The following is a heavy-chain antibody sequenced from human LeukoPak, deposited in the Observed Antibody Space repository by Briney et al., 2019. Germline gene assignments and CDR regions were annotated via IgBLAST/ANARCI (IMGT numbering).Heavy chain of an antibody. V-gene: IGHV3-53*01. CDR2: IHGDGST. CDR1: GFTVSSRY. D-gene: IGHD2-21*02. CDR3: ARGESSDCTCIDY. Sequence: GGSLRLSCAASGFTVSSRYMSWVRQAPGKGLEWVSVIHGDGSTYYADSVGGRFTISRDNSKNTLYLQMNSLRAEDTAVYYCARGESSDCTCIDYWGQGTLVSVSS. J-gene: IGHJ4*02.